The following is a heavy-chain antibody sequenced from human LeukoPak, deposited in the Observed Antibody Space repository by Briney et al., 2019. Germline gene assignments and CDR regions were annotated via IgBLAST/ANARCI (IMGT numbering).Heavy chain of an antibody. J-gene: IGHJ4*02. D-gene: IGHD3-10*01. CDR3: ARGYYYGSGSYPDY. V-gene: IGHV1-69*04. CDR1: GGTFSSYA. CDR2: IIPILGMA. Sequence: SVKVSCKASGGTFSSYAISWVRQAPGQGLEWMGRIIPILGMANYAQKFQGRVTITADKSTSTAYMELSSLRSEDAAVYYCARGYYYGSGSYPDYWGQGTLVTVSS.